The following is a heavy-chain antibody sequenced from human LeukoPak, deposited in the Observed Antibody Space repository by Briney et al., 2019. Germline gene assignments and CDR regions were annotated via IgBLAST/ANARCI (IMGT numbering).Heavy chain of an antibody. D-gene: IGHD2-2*01. V-gene: IGHV3-48*01. CDR1: GFTFSSYS. CDR3: ARATVEYQLLPFSGYYMDV. J-gene: IGHJ6*03. CDR2: ISSSSSTI. Sequence: PGGSLRLSCAASGFTFSSYSMNWVRQAPGKGLEWVSYISSSSSTIYYADSVKGRFTISRDNAKNSLYLQMNSLRAEDTAVYYCARATVEYQLLPFSGYYMDVWGKGTTVTVSS.